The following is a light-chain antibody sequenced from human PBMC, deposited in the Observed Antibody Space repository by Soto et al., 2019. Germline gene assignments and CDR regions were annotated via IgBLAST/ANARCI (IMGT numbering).Light chain of an antibody. CDR2: GAS. J-gene: IGKJ5*01. Sequence: EIVLTQSPATLSLSPGERATLSCRASQGVSSSLAWYQQKPGQAPRLLIYGASSRATGIPDRFSGSGSGTDFTLTISRLEPEDFAVYYCQKYGSSPPITFGQGTRLEIK. V-gene: IGKV3-20*01. CDR1: QGVSSS. CDR3: QKYGSSPPIT.